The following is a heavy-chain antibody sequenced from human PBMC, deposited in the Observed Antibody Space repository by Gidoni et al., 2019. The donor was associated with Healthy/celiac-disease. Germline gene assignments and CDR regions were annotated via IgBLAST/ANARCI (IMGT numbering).Heavy chain of an antibody. CDR2: ISFDGSSN. V-gene: IGHV3-30-3*01. CDR1: GFTFSSYA. Sequence: QVQLVESGGGVVQPGRSLRLSCAASGFTFSSYAVHWVRQAPGKGLEWVAVISFDGSSNYYVDSVKGRFTISRDNSKNTLYLQMNSLRAEDTAVYYCARGGGIGSGWYTEFDFWGQGTLVTVSS. J-gene: IGHJ4*02. D-gene: IGHD6-19*01. CDR3: ARGGGIGSGWYTEFDF.